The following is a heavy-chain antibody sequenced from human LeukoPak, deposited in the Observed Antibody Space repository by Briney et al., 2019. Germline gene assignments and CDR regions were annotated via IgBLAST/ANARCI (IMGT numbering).Heavy chain of an antibody. CDR3: ARETVGLDY. V-gene: IGHV3-48*02. CDR1: GFTVSSNY. Sequence: GGSLRLSCAASGFTVSSNYMSWVRQAPGKGLEWVSYISDGSSTIYYADSVRGRFTISRDNAKNSLYLQINSLRDEDTAVYYCARETVGLDYWGQGTLVTVSS. J-gene: IGHJ4*02. D-gene: IGHD4-23*01. CDR2: ISDGSSTI.